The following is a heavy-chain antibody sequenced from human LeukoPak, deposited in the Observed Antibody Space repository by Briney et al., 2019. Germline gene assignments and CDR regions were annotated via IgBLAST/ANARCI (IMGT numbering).Heavy chain of an antibody. D-gene: IGHD5-18*01. V-gene: IGHV3-21*01. J-gene: IGHJ3*02. CDR2: ISSSSSYI. CDR1: GFTFSSYS. CDR3: ARARSSYGYGDAFDI. Sequence: GGSLRLSCAASGFTFSSYSMNWVRQAPGKGLEWVSSISSSSSYIYYADSVKGRFTISRDNSKNTLYLQMNSLRAEDTAVYYCARARSSYGYGDAFDIWGQGTMVTVSS.